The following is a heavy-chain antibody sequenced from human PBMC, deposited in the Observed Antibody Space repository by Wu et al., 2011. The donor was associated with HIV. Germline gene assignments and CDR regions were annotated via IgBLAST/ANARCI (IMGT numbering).Heavy chain of an antibody. D-gene: IGHD2-15*01. V-gene: IGHV1-69*05. J-gene: IGHJ4*02. CDR3: ATGDKAGRVVATTTPPSVY. CDR2: IIPLFGTA. CDR1: GGSFSSYV. Sequence: QVQLVQSGAEVKKPGSSVKVSCKASGGSFSSYVISWVRQAPGQGLEWMGGIIPLFGTANSAQKFQGRVTMTRDTSISTAYMELSSLRSDDTAVYYCATGDKAGRVVATTTPPSVYWGQGTLVTVSS.